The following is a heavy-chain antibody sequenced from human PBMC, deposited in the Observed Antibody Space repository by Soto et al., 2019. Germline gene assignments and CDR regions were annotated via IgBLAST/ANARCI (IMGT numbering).Heavy chain of an antibody. D-gene: IGHD3-22*01. Sequence: QVQLQESGPGLVKPSQTLSLTGTVSGDSISSGDYYWSWIRQPPGKGLEWIGYIYYSGSTYYNPSIKSRVTISVDTSKNQFSLKLSSVTAADTAVYYCARDDSIGFFDYWGQGTLVTVSS. CDR2: IYYSGST. V-gene: IGHV4-30-4*01. CDR1: GDSISSGDYY. J-gene: IGHJ4*02. CDR3: ARDDSIGFFDY.